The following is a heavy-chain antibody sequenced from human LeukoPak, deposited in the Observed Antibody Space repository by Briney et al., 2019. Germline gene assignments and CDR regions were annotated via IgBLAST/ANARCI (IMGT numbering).Heavy chain of an antibody. V-gene: IGHV3-23*01. CDR3: AKDTSSWNFFDY. J-gene: IGHJ4*02. CDR1: GFAFSSYA. CDR2: ISRRDDYT. Sequence: PGGSLRLSCAASGFAFSSYAMSWVRQPPGKGLEWGSVISRRDDYTYYADSVKGRFTISRDNSKNTLYLQMNTLRAEDTAVYYCAKDTSSWNFFDYWGQGALVTVSS. D-gene: IGHD6-13*01.